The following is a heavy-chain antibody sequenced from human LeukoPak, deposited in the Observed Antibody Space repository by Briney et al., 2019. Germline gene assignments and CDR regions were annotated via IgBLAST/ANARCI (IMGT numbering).Heavy chain of an antibody. J-gene: IGHJ4*02. D-gene: IGHD3-10*01. V-gene: IGHV1-18*01. CDR1: GYTFTSYG. CDR3: ARLRYYGSGSYRLDY. Sequence: ASVKVSCKASGYTFTSYGISWVRQAPGQGLEWMGWISAYNGNTNYAQKLQGRATMTTDTSTSTAYMELRSLRSDDTAVYYCARLRYYGSGSYRLDYWGQGTLVTVSS. CDR2: ISAYNGNT.